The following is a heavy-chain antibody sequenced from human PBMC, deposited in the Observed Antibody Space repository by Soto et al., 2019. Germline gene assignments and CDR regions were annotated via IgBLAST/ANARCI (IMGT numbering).Heavy chain of an antibody. CDR3: ARGITEYSSGWYQGVYFDY. CDR1: GFTFSSYS. V-gene: IGHV3-21*01. D-gene: IGHD6-19*01. J-gene: IGHJ4*02. Sequence: PGGSLRLSCAASGFTFSSYSMNWVRQAPGKGLEWVSSISSSSSYIYYADSVKGRFTISRDNAKNSLYLQMNSLRAEDTAVYYCARGITEYSSGWYQGVYFDYWGQGTLVTVSS. CDR2: ISSSSSYI.